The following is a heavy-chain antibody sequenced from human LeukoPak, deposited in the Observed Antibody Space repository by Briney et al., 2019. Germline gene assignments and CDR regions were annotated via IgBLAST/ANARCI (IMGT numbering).Heavy chain of an antibody. D-gene: IGHD3-10*01. V-gene: IGHV3-21*01. CDR1: GFTFSSYS. CDR2: ISSSSSYI. Sequence: GGSLRLSCAASGFTFSSYSMNWVRQAPGKGLEWVSSISSSSSYIYDADSVKGRFTISRDNAKNSLYLQMNSLRAEDTAVYYCARESPMVRGVIISWGQGTLVTVSS. J-gene: IGHJ4*02. CDR3: ARESPMVRGVIIS.